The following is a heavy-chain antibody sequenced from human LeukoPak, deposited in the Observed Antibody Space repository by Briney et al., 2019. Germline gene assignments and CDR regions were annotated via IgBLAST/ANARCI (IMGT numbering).Heavy chain of an antibody. D-gene: IGHD3-3*01. Sequence: ASVKVSCKASGYTFSRYAMHWVRQAPGQRLEWMGWINAGSGNTKYSQDFQGRVTITWDTSATTTYMELSRLRSDDTAVYYCARVRGITIFGVASENWFDPWGQGTLVTVSS. V-gene: IGHV1-3*01. CDR3: ARVRGITIFGVASENWFDP. J-gene: IGHJ5*02. CDR2: INAGSGNT. CDR1: GYTFSRYA.